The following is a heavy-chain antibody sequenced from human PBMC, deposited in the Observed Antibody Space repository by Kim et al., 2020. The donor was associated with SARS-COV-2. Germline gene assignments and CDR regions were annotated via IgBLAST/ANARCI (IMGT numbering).Heavy chain of an antibody. Sequence: GGSLRLSCATSGFTLRVHGIHWVRQAPGRGLEWVAVSPYEGRNEKYADSVKGRFTISRDTSKNRLYLQMSSLRVEDTAVYYCARDGGSGWSLSYYFDNWGQGTLVTVSS. D-gene: IGHD6-19*01. CDR2: SPYEGRNE. CDR1: GFTLRVHG. V-gene: IGHV3-33*05. J-gene: IGHJ4*02. CDR3: ARDGGSGWSLSYYFDN.